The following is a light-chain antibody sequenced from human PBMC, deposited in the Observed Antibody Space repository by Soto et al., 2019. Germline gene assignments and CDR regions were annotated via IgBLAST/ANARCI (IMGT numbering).Light chain of an antibody. CDR3: QQRKHWPPII. J-gene: IGKJ5*01. Sequence: EVVVTPSPATLSLSPGERATLSCRTSQTVDIYLNWYQQKPGQAPRLLISDASNRATGIPARFSGSGSGTDFTLTISSLEPEDFAIYYCQQRKHWPPIIFGQGTRLEIK. CDR1: QTVDIY. CDR2: DAS. V-gene: IGKV3-11*01.